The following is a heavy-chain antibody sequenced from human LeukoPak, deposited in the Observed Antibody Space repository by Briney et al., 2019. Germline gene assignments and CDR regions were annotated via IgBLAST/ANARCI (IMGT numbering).Heavy chain of an antibody. J-gene: IGHJ4*02. D-gene: IGHD5-18*01. V-gene: IGHV3-48*03. CDR2: ISSNGSTI. CDR3: ARDNTGGYSYGRYFDY. Sequence: GGALRLSCAASGYTSSSYEMNWVRQAPGKGLEGVSYISSNGSTIYYADSVKGRFTISRDNAKKSLYLQMNRLRAEDTAVYYCARDNTGGYSYGRYFDYWGQGTLVAVSS. CDR1: GYTSSSYE.